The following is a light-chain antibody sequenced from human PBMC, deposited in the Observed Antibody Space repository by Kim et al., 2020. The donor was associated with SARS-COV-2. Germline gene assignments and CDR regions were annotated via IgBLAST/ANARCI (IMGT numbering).Light chain of an antibody. V-gene: IGKV4-1*01. CDR3: QQYFSAPYT. CDR2: WAS. Sequence: DIVMTQSPDSLAVSLGERATINCKSSHVLYSSDNKNYLAWYQQKPGQSPKLLIYWASTRESGVPDRLSGSGSGTDFTLTISSLQAEDVAVYYCQQYFSAPYTFGQGTKLEI. J-gene: IGKJ2*01. CDR1: HVLYSSDNKNY.